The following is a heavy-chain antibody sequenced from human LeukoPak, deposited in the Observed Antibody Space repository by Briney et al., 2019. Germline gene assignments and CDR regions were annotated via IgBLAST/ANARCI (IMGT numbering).Heavy chain of an antibody. CDR2: TYYSGST. J-gene: IGHJ3*02. CDR1: GGSISSSSYY. V-gene: IGHV4-39*01. D-gene: IGHD5-18*01. CDR3: ARHFPGGYRLDAFDI. Sequence: PSETLSLTCTVSGGSISSSSYYWGWIRQPPGKGLEWIGSTYYSGSTYYNPSLKSRVTISVDTSKNQFSLKLSSVTAADTAVYYCARHFPGGYRLDAFDIWGQGTMVTVSS.